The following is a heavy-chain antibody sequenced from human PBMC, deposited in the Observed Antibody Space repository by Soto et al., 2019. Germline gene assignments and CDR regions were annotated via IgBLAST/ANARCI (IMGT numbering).Heavy chain of an antibody. J-gene: IGHJ3*01. CDR2: IYPGNSET. CDR3: ARTNAFDV. V-gene: IGHV5-51*01. Sequence: GESLKISCKASGYSFTTYWIGWVRQMPGKGLEWMGIIYPGNSETRYSPSFQGQVTISADTSISTAYLQWNSLWASDTAMYYCARTNAFDVWGQGTMVTVSS. CDR1: GYSFTTYW.